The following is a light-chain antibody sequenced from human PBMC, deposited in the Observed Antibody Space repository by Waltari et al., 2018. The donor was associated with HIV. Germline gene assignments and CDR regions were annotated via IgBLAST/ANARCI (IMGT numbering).Light chain of an antibody. CDR1: NIGGES. CDR2: DDS. V-gene: IGLV3-21*04. J-gene: IGLJ2*01. Sequence: SFVLTQSPSMSVAPGETARIACGGNNIGGESVHWYQQKPGQAPVLVMYDDSDRPSGIPERFSGTNSKNTATRTISRVEAGDEADYYCQLWDSRGNHVVFGGGTKLTVL. CDR3: QLWDSRGNHVV.